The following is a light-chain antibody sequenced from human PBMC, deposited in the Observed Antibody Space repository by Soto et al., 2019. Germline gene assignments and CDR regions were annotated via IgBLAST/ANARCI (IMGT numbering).Light chain of an antibody. CDR1: SSNVGNYNY. Sequence: QSVLTQPASVSGSPGQSITISCTVTSSNVGNYNYVSWYQQYPGKAPELMIYEVTNRPSGVSNRFSGSKSGNTASLTISGLQAEDEADYYCSSYTTSSTVVFGSGTKVTV. CDR2: EVT. CDR3: SSYTTSSTVV. J-gene: IGLJ1*01. V-gene: IGLV2-14*01.